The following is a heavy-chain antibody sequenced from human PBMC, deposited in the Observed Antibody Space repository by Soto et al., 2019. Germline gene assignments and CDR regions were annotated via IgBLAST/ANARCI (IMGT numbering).Heavy chain of an antibody. CDR3: ARYGSNYYDSSGYYRKDAFDI. Sequence: ASVKVSCKASGYNFNTCGISWVRQAPGQGLEWMGWISAYTGDTNYSQKVQGRVAMTTDTSTSTAYMELRSLRSDDTAVYYCARYGSNYYDSSGYYRKDAFDIWGQGTMVTVSS. CDR1: GYNFNTCG. V-gene: IGHV1-18*01. CDR2: ISAYTGDT. J-gene: IGHJ3*02. D-gene: IGHD3-22*01.